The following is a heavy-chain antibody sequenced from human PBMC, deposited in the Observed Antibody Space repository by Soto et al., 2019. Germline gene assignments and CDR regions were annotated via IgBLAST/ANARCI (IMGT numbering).Heavy chain of an antibody. CDR1: GFTFSSYG. CDR3: ARSRGSGGVEYNMDV. CDR2: IMSDGSGT. Sequence: EVQLVESGGALVHRGGSRRPSGAAPGFTFSSYGRHWFPQVPGGGLVWASGIMSDGSGTTYADSVKGRFTISRDNAKNTLYLQMNRLRAEDTAVYHCARSRGSGGVEYNMDVWGQGTTVTVSS. J-gene: IGHJ6*02. D-gene: IGHD3-16*01. V-gene: IGHV3-74*01.